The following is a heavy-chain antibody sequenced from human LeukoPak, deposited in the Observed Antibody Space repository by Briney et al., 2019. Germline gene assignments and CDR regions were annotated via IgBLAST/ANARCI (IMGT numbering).Heavy chain of an antibody. V-gene: IGHV4-59*11. CDR2: IYFSGGT. CDR1: GGSISSHY. D-gene: IGHD1-26*01. J-gene: IGHJ6*02. CDR3: ARDWELLSGYYYGVDV. Sequence: SETLSLTCTVSGGSISSHYWSWIRRPPGKGLEWVGYIYFSGGTTYNPSLNSRVTISVDTSKNQFSLKLSSVTAADTAVYYCARDWELLSGYYYGVDVWGQGTTVTVSS.